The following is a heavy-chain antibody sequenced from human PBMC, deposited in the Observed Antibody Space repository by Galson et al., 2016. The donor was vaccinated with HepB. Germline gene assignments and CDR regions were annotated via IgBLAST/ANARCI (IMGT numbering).Heavy chain of an antibody. Sequence: SETLSLTCAVNGGSFSGYFWGWIRQSPGKGLEWIGEISQGGTTNYNPSLKSRFTLLMDTSKNKFSLEVTSVTAAATAVYFCSRGKGRKGATSYRYWYYDVWGRGAPVTVSS. J-gene: IGHJ2*01. CDR2: ISQGGTT. CDR1: GGSFSGYF. CDR3: SRGKGRKGATSYRYWYYDV. D-gene: IGHD2-21*01. V-gene: IGHV4-34*01.